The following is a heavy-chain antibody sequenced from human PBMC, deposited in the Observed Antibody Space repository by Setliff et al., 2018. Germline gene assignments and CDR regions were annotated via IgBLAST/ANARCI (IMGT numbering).Heavy chain of an antibody. CDR1: GFTFSRAY. CDR3: AKELSMAYGND. CDR2: ITGSGGGT. Sequence: GGSLRLSCAASGFTFSRAYMNWVRQAPGKGLEWVSSITGSGGGTYYADSVKGRFIVSRDNSKNTLYLQMNSLRVDDTAIYYCAKELSMAYGNDWGLGTLVTVSS. J-gene: IGHJ4*02. V-gene: IGHV3-23*01. D-gene: IGHD1-1*01.